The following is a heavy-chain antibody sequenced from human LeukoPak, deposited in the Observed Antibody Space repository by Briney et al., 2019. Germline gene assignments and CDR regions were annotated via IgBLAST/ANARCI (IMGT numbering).Heavy chain of an antibody. J-gene: IGHJ4*02. D-gene: IGHD5-24*01. CDR2: ISGSGGST. Sequence: GGSLRLSCAASGFTFSSYAMSWVRQAPGKGLEWVSAISGSGGSTYYADSVKGRFTISRDNPKNLLFLQINSLRVEDTAVYYCARETPRRGETRDGYRWGQGTLVTVSS. CDR3: ARETPRRGETRDGYR. V-gene: IGHV3-23*01. CDR1: GFTFSSYA.